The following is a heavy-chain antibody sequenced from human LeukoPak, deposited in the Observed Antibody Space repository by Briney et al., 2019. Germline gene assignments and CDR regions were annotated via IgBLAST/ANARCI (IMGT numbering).Heavy chain of an antibody. J-gene: IGHJ4*02. CDR3: ARGADHLTYYDYVWGSYRYTYFDY. CDR1: GGTFSSYA. CDR2: IIPIFGTA. D-gene: IGHD3-16*02. V-gene: IGHV1-69*05. Sequence: GASVKVSCKASGGTFSSYAISWVQQAPGQGLEWMGGIIPIFGTANYAQKFQGRVTITTDESTSTAYMELSSLRSEDTAVYYCARGADHLTYYDYVWGSYRYTYFDYWGQGTLVTVSS.